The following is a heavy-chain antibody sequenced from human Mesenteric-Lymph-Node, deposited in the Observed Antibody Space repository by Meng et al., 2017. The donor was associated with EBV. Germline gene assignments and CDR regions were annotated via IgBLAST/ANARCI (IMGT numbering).Heavy chain of an antibody. CDR3: ARLTDY. D-gene: IGHD3-9*01. Sequence: VELLESGGGLVQPGGSLRLSCAASGFTFSSHSMSWVRQAPGKGLEWVSAITGNGGNTYYADSVKGRFTISRDNSKNTVYLQMNSLRAEDTAVYYCARLTDYWGQGTLVTASS. CDR1: GFTFSSHS. J-gene: IGHJ4*02. V-gene: IGHV3-23*01. CDR2: ITGNGGNT.